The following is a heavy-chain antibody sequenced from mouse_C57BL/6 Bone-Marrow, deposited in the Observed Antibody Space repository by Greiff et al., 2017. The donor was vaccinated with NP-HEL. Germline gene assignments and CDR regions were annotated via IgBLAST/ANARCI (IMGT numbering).Heavy chain of an antibody. CDR1: GYSITSGYY. Sequence: DVKLQESGPGLVKPSQSLSLTCSVTGYSITSGYYWNWIRQFPGNKLEWMGYISYDGSNNYNPSLKNRISITRDTSKNQFFLKLNSVTTEDTATYYCARGWDEAMDYWGQGTSVTVSS. CDR2: ISYDGSN. J-gene: IGHJ4*01. CDR3: ARGWDEAMDY. D-gene: IGHD4-1*01. V-gene: IGHV3-6*01.